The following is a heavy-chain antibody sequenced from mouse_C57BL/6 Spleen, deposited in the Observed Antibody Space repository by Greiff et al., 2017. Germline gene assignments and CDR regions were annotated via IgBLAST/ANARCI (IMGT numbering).Heavy chain of an antibody. CDR3: ARGERYLWYFDV. J-gene: IGHJ1*03. V-gene: IGHV1-69*01. Sequence: QVQLQQPGAELVMPGASVKLSCKASGYTFTSYWMHWVKQRPGQGLEWIGEIDPSDSYTNYNQKFKGKSTLTVDKSSSTAYMQLSSLTSEDSAVYYCARGERYLWYFDVWGTGTTVTVSS. CDR1: GYTFTSYW. CDR2: IDPSDSYT. D-gene: IGHD5-1*01.